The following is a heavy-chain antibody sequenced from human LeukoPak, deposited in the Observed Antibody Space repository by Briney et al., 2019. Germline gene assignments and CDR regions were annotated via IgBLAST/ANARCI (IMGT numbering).Heavy chain of an antibody. CDR1: GFTFSSYS. CDR2: ISSSSSYI. J-gene: IGHJ4*02. D-gene: IGHD5-12*01. Sequence: PGGSLRLSCAASGFTFSSYSMNWVRQAPGKGLEWVSLISSSSSYIYYADSVKGRFTISRDNAKNSLYLQINSLRVEDTAVYYCARCVMEYSGYDLDYWGQGTLVTVSS. V-gene: IGHV3-21*01. CDR3: ARCVMEYSGYDLDY.